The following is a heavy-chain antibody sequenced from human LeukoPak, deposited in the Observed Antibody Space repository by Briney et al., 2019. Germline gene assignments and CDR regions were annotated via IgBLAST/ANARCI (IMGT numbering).Heavy chain of an antibody. CDR1: GGSISSGDYY. Sequence: PSQTLSLTCTVSGGSISSGDYYWSWIRQPPGKGLEWIGYIYYSGSTYYNPSLKSRVTISVDTSKNQFSLKLSSVTAADTAVYYCARGGPLGYCSSTSCSNLNYYYYYGMDVWGQGTTVTVSS. D-gene: IGHD2-2*01. CDR2: IYYSGST. V-gene: IGHV4-30-4*01. J-gene: IGHJ6*02. CDR3: ARGGPLGYCSSTSCSNLNYYYYYGMDV.